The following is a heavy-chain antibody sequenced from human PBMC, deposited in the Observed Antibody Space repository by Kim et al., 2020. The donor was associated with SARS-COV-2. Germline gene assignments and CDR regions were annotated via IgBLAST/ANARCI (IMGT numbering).Heavy chain of an antibody. CDR3: AKDLYDFWSGWLGDYYY. CDR1: GFTFSSYG. D-gene: IGHD3-3*01. Sequence: GGSLRLSCAASGFTFSSYGMHWVRQAPGKGLEWVAVISYDGSNKYYADSVKGRFTISRDNSKNTLYLQMNSLRAEDTAVYYCAKDLYDFWSGWLGDYYY. CDR2: ISYDGSNK. V-gene: IGHV3-30*18. J-gene: IGHJ6*01.